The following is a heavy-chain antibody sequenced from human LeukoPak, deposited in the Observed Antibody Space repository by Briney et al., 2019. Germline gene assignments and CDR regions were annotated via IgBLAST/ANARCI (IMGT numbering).Heavy chain of an antibody. CDR2: IYYSGST. J-gene: IGHJ4*02. D-gene: IGHD3-22*01. CDR1: GGSISSSSYY. Sequence: SETLSLTCTVSGGSISSSSYYWGWIRQPPGKGLEWIGSIYYSGSTYYNPSLKSRVTISVDTSKNQFSLKLSSVTAADTAVYYCARRGYYYDSSGYLGDHDYWGQGTLVTVSS. V-gene: IGHV4-39*01. CDR3: ARRGYYYDSSGYLGDHDY.